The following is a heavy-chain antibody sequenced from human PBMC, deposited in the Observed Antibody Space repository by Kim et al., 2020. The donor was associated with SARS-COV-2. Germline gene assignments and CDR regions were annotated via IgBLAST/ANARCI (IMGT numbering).Heavy chain of an antibody. Sequence: NADTGKGRFTISRDNSKNTLYLQMNSLRAEDTAVYYCARDWGVTTLFDYWGQRTLVTVSS. CDR3: ARDWGVTTLFDY. V-gene: IGHV3-30*03. J-gene: IGHJ4*02. D-gene: IGHD4-17*01.